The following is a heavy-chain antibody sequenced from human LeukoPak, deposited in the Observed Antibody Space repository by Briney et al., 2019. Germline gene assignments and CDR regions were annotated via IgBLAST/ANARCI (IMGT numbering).Heavy chain of an antibody. D-gene: IGHD3/OR15-3a*01. J-gene: IGHJ4*02. CDR2: ISAYNGNT. CDR1: GYTFTEYA. CDR3: ARDLFFDWNYSFDY. Sequence: APVKVSCKASGYTFTEYAMHWVRLAPGQGLEWMGWISAYNGNTNYAQKLQGRVTMTTDTSTSTAYMELRSLRSDDTAVYYCARDLFFDWNYSFDYWGQGTLVTVSS. V-gene: IGHV1-18*01.